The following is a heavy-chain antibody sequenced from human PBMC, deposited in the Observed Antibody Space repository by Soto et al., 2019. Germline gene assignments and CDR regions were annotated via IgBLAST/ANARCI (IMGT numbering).Heavy chain of an antibody. CDR1: GFTFDDYA. CDR3: AKDIRGYCSGGSCADAFDI. V-gene: IGHV3-9*01. J-gene: IGHJ3*02. Sequence: EVQLVESGGGLVQPGRSLRLSCAASGFTFDDYAMHWVRQAPGKGLEWVSGISWNSGSIGYADSVKGRFTISRDNAKNSVYLQMNSLRAEDTALYYCAKDIRGYCSGGSCADAFDIWGQGTMVTVSS. CDR2: ISWNSGSI. D-gene: IGHD2-15*01.